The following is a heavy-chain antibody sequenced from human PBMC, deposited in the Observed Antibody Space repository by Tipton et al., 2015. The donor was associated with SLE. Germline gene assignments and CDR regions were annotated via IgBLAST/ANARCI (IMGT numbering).Heavy chain of an antibody. J-gene: IGHJ3*02. V-gene: IGHV4-61*05. CDR3: ARRSRGAFDI. CDR1: GGSISSSSYY. Sequence: TLSLTCTVSGGSISSSSYYWSWIRQPPGKGLEWIGYIYYSGSTNYNPSLKSRVTISVDTSKNQFSLKLNSVTAADTAVYYCARRSRGAFDIWGQGTMVTVS. CDR2: IYYSGST. D-gene: IGHD2-2*01.